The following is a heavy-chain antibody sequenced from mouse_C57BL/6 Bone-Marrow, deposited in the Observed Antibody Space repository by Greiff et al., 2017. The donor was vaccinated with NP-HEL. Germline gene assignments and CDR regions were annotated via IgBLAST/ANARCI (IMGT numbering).Heavy chain of an antibody. D-gene: IGHD1-1*01. V-gene: IGHV1-39*01. CDR2: INPNYGTT. CDR1: GYSFTDYN. J-gene: IGHJ1*03. CDR3: ARRGFLLLRRYFDV. Sequence: EVQLQQSGPELVKPGASVKISCKASGYSFTDYNMNWVKQSTGKSLEWIGVINPNYGTTSYNQKFKGKATLTVDQSSSTAYMQLNSLTSEDSAVYYCARRGFLLLRRYFDVWGTGTTVTVSS.